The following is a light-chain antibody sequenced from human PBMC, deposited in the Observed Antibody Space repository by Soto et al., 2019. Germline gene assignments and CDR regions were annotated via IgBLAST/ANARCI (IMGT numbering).Light chain of an antibody. Sequence: VFTQSPRTLSLSAGERATLSCRASQSVFNNHIGWYEQKPGQAPRRLIFGASFRATGSPDRFSGSGSGTDFTLTISRLEPEDFAVYYCQQYGSSPTTVGQGTKVDI. CDR1: QSVFNNH. J-gene: IGKJ1*01. CDR3: QQYGSSPTT. CDR2: GAS. V-gene: IGKV3-20*01.